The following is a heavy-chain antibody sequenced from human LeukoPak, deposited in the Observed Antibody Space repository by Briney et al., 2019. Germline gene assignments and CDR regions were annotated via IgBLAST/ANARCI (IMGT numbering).Heavy chain of an antibody. CDR2: IKQDGSEK. Sequence: GGSLRLSCAASGFTFSSYWMSWVRQAPGKGLEWVANIKQDGSEKYYVDSVKGRFTISRDNAKNSLYLQMNSLRAEDTAVYYCARDGYYGSGSYFDYWGQGTLVTVSS. J-gene: IGHJ4*02. D-gene: IGHD3-10*01. V-gene: IGHV3-7*01. CDR1: GFTFSSYW. CDR3: ARDGYYGSGSYFDY.